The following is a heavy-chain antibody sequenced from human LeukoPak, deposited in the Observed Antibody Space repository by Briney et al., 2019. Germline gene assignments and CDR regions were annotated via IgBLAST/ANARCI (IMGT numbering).Heavy chain of an antibody. Sequence: PSETLSLTCTVSGGSIRGYCWSWVRQPPGKKLEWIAYIYYSGSTNYNPSLKSLVTISVDTSKNQFSLKLSSVIAADTAVYYCPRGVGATRYFDYWGQGTLVTVSS. CDR1: GGSIRGYC. CDR2: IYYSGST. D-gene: IGHD1-26*01. J-gene: IGHJ4*02. V-gene: IGHV4-59*01. CDR3: PRGVGATRYFDY.